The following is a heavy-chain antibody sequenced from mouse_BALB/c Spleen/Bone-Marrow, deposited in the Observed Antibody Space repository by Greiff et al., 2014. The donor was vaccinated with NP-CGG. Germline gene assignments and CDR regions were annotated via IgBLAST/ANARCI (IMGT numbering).Heavy chain of an antibody. D-gene: IGHD1-2*01. Sequence: VNVVESGPGLVAPSQSLSITCTVSGFSLTSYGVHWVRQPPGKGLEWLGVIWAGGITNYNSALMSRLSISKDNSKSQVFLKMNSLQTDDTAMYYCARTLRLRDYFDYWGQGTTLTVSS. CDR3: ARTLRLRDYFDY. V-gene: IGHV2-9*02. CDR2: IWAGGIT. CDR1: GFSLTSYG. J-gene: IGHJ2*01.